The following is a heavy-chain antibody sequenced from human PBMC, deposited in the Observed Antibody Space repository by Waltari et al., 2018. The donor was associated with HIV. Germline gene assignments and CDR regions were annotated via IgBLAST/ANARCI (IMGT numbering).Heavy chain of an antibody. D-gene: IGHD6-19*01. J-gene: IGHJ4*02. Sequence: QVQLVQSGAEVKKPGSSVKVSCKASGGTFSSYAISWVRQAPGQGLEWMGGIIPIFGTANYAKKFQGRVTITADESTSTAYMELSSLRSEDMAVYYCARGRGAGVAGNLGAYYFDYWGQGTLVTVSS. CDR1: GGTFSSYA. CDR2: IIPIFGTA. CDR3: ARGRGAGVAGNLGAYYFDY. V-gene: IGHV1-69*01.